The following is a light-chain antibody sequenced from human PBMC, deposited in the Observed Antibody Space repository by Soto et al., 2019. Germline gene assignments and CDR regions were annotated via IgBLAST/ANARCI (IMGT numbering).Light chain of an antibody. J-gene: IGKJ1*01. CDR1: QGISNY. V-gene: IGKV1-27*01. Sequence: DIQMTQSPSSLSASVGDRVTITCRARQGISNYLAWYQQKPGKVPKLLIYAASTLQSGVPSRFSGSGSGTDFTLTISSLQPEDVATYYCQKYDSAPWAFGQGTKFEIK. CDR2: AAS. CDR3: QKYDSAPWA.